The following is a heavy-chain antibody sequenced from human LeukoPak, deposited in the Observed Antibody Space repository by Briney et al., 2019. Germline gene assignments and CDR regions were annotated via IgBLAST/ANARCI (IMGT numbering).Heavy chain of an antibody. V-gene: IGHV4-61*02. J-gene: IGHJ4*02. CDR2: IYTSGST. Sequence: SETLSLTCAVSGGSISSGSYYWSWIRQPAGKGLEWIGRIYTSGSTNYNPSLKSRVTISVDTSKNQFSLKLSSVTAADTAVYYCARESRTKWELLSSLHLDYWGQGTLVTVSS. D-gene: IGHD1-26*01. CDR1: GGSISSGSYY. CDR3: ARESRTKWELLSSLHLDY.